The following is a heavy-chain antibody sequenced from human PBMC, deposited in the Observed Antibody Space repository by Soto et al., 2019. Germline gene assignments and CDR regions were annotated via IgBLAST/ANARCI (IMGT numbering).Heavy chain of an antibody. CDR3: ARERADSSSWFYGMDV. V-gene: IGHV1-69*13. CDR2: IIPIFGTA. J-gene: IGHJ6*02. D-gene: IGHD6-13*01. CDR1: GGTFSSYA. Sequence: ASVNVSCKASGGTFSSYAISWVRQAPGQGLEWMGGIIPIFGTANYAQKFQGRVTITADESTSTAYMELSSLRSEDTAVYYCARERADSSSWFYGMDVWGQGTTVTVSS.